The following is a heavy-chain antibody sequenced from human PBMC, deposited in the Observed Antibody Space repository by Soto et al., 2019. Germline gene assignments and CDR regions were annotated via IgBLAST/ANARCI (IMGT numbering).Heavy chain of an antibody. J-gene: IGHJ6*02. V-gene: IGHV3-30*18. Sequence: GGSLKLSCAASGFTFSSYGMHGVRQAPGKGLEWVAVISYDGSNKYYADSVKGRFTISRDNSKNTLYLQMNSLRAEDTAVYYCAKDRGVATRPLYGMDVWGQGTTVTVSS. CDR2: ISYDGSNK. CDR1: GFTFSSYG. CDR3: AKDRGVATRPLYGMDV. D-gene: IGHD5-12*01.